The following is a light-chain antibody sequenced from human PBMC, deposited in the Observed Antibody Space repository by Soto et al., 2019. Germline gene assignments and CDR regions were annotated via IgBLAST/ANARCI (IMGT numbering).Light chain of an antibody. CDR1: RSVTSNY. CDR3: QQYASSPFT. CDR2: GAS. Sequence: EIVLTQSPGTLSLSPGERATHSCRASRSVTSNYLGWYQQKPGQAPRLLIYGASSRATGIPDRFSGSGSGTDFTLTVSRLEPEDFALYYCQQYASSPFTFGQGTKLEI. J-gene: IGKJ2*01. V-gene: IGKV3-20*01.